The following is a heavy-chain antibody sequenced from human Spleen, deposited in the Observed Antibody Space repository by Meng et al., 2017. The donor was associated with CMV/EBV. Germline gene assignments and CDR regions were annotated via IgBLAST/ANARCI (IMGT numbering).Heavy chain of an antibody. CDR3: ARVEAVAGMRFDY. CDR1: GYTFTSYG. Sequence: ASVKVSCKASGYTFTSYGISWVRQAPGQGLEWMGWINPNSGGTNYAQKFQGRGTMTRDTSISTAYMELSRLRSDDTAVYYCARVEAVAGMRFDYWGQGTLVTVSS. CDR2: INPNSGGT. D-gene: IGHD6-19*01. J-gene: IGHJ4*02. V-gene: IGHV1-2*02.